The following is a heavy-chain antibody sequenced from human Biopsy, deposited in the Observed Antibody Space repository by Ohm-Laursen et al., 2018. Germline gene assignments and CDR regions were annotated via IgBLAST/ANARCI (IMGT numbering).Heavy chain of an antibody. Sequence: SLRLSCAVSGFIFDNYGMHWVRQAPGKGLEWVSGINWNSGDIVYADSVKGRFTISRDNAKNSLSLQMNSLRAEDTALYYCARDRSGLTLTTLDFWGHGTLVTVSS. J-gene: IGHJ4*01. V-gene: IGHV3-9*01. D-gene: IGHD6-25*01. CDR2: INWNSGDI. CDR3: ARDRSGLTLTTLDF. CDR1: GFIFDNYG.